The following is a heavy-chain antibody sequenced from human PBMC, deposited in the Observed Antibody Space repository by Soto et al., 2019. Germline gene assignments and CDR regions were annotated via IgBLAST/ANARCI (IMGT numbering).Heavy chain of an antibody. J-gene: IGHJ4*02. CDR2: IFYTGST. D-gene: IGHD3-10*01. V-gene: IGHV4-59*04. Sequence: SGTLSLTCTVSGGSISSYYWSWIRQPPGKGLEWIGYIFYTGSTYYNPSLKSRVTISVDTSKNQFSLKLSSVTAADTAVYYCARLTWFGEYYLDYWGQGTLVTVSS. CDR1: GGSISSYY. CDR3: ARLTWFGEYYLDY.